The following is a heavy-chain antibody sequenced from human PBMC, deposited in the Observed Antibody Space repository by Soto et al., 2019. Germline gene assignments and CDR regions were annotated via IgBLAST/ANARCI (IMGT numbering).Heavy chain of an antibody. D-gene: IGHD2-21*01. V-gene: IGHV4-59*01. CDR3: AIATSQLHNVGNFDY. CDR2: IYYSGST. J-gene: IGHJ4*02. Sequence: SETLSLTCTVSGGSISSYYWSWIRQPPGKGLEWIGYIYYSGSTNYNPSLKSRVTISVDTSKNQFSLKLSSVTAADTAVYYCAIATSQLHNVGNFDYWGQGTLVSGSS. CDR1: GGSISSYY.